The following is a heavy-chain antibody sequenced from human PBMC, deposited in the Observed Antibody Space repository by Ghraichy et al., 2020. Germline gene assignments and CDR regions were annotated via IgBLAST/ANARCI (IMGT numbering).Heavy chain of an antibody. CDR1: GFTFRNAW. J-gene: IGHJ4*02. V-gene: IGHV3-15*01. CDR3: TAGIGASDFDY. Sequence: LSLTCAASGFTFRNAWMSWVRQAPGKGLEWVGRIKSKTDGGTRDYAAPVKGRFTISSDDSRNTLYLQMNSLKTEDAAVYYCTAGIGASDFDYWGQGTLVTVSS. CDR2: IKSKTDGGTR. D-gene: IGHD1-26*01.